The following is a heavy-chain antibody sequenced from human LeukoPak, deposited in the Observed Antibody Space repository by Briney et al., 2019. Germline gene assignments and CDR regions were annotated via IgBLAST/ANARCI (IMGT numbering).Heavy chain of an antibody. CDR1: GYTFSSYS. J-gene: IGHJ4*02. D-gene: IGHD6-6*01. CDR2: ISTYNGNT. V-gene: IGHV1-18*01. CDR3: AKDRWRDGSSSFDN. Sequence: ASVKVSGKASGYTFSSYSINWVRQAPGQGLEWMGWISTYNGNTNYAQKLQGRVTMTTDTSTSTAYMELRSLRSDDTAVYYCAKDRWRDGSSSFDNWGQGTLVTVSS.